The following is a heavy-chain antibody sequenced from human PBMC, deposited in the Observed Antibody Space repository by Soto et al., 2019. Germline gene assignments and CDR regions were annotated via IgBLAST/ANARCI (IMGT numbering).Heavy chain of an antibody. Sequence: ASVKVSCKASGYTFTSYGISWVRQAPGQGLEWMGCISAYNGNTNYAQKLQGRVTMTTDTSTSTAYMELRSLRSDDTAVYYCARDSSTGTCYYCYFDYWGQGNVVTVSX. CDR3: ARDSSTGTCYYCYFDY. CDR2: ISAYNGNT. J-gene: IGHJ4*02. V-gene: IGHV1-18*01. D-gene: IGHD2-2*01. CDR1: GYTFTSYG.